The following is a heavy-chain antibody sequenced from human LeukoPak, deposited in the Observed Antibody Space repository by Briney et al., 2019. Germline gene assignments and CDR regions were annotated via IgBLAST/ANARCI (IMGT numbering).Heavy chain of an antibody. CDR2: ISSSSSYI. V-gene: IGHV3-21*01. Sequence: GGSLRLSCAASGFTFSSYSMNWVRQAPGKGLEWVSSISSSSSYIYYADSVKGRLTISRDNAKNSLYLQMNSLRAEDTAVYYCARDHGIRGDSTYYMDVWGKGTTVTVSS. D-gene: IGHD2-21*02. J-gene: IGHJ6*03. CDR1: GFTFSSYS. CDR3: ARDHGIRGDSTYYMDV.